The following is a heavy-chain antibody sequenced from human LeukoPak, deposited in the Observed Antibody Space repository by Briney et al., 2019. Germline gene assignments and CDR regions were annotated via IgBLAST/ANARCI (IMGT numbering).Heavy chain of an antibody. Sequence: KSSETLSLTCAVYGGSFSGYYWSWIRQPPGKGLEWIGEINHSGSTNYNPSLKSRVTISIDTSNNQFSLKLNSVTAADTAVYYCARVGHYYDSGSYYNARGFFDYWGQGTLVTVSS. CDR2: INHSGST. CDR3: ARVGHYYDSGSYYNARGFFDY. CDR1: GGSFSGYY. D-gene: IGHD3-10*01. V-gene: IGHV4-34*01. J-gene: IGHJ4*02.